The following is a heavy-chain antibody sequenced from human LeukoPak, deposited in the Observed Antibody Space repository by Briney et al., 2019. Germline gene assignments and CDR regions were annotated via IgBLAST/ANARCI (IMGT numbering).Heavy chain of an antibody. D-gene: IGHD2-15*01. CDR3: ARARSAATNYYYYGMNV. CDR1: GYTFTSYG. V-gene: IGHV1-18*01. Sequence: ASVKVSCKASGYTFTSYGISWVRQASGQGLEWMGWISAYNGNTNYAQKLQGRVTMTTDTSTSTAYMELRCLRSDDTAVYYCARARSAATNYYYYGMNVWGQGTTVTVSS. CDR2: ISAYNGNT. J-gene: IGHJ6*02.